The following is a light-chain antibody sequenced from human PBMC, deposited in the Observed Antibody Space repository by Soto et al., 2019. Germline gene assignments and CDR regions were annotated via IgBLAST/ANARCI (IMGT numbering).Light chain of an antibody. J-gene: IGKJ3*01. Sequence: DIQMTQSPSSLSASVGDTVTITCQASQDITNHLNWYQHKPGKAPNLLIYDASNLETGVPSRFTGSGSGTYFTLTISILPSEDIATYYCQKYDGVPQFGPGTRVDF. V-gene: IGKV1-33*01. CDR3: QKYDGVPQ. CDR1: QDITNH. CDR2: DAS.